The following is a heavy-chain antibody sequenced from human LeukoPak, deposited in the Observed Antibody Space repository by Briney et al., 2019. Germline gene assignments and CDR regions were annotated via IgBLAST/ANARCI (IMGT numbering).Heavy chain of an antibody. Sequence: GGSLRLSCAAPGFTVSSNYMYWVRQAPGKGLEWVSSISSSSSYIYYADSVKGRFTISRDNAKNSLYLQMNSLRAEDTAVYYCARDHSGSAGEWFGYFDYWGQGTLVTVSS. V-gene: IGHV3-21*01. J-gene: IGHJ4*02. D-gene: IGHD3-3*01. CDR3: ARDHSGSAGEWFGYFDY. CDR2: ISSSSSYI. CDR1: GFTVSSNY.